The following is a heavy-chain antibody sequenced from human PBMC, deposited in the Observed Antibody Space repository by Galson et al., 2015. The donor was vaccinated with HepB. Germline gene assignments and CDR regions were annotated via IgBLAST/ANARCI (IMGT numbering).Heavy chain of an antibody. V-gene: IGHV3-30*18. CDR2: ISYDGSTK. CDR1: GFTFRSYG. CDR3: AKGVYYDSSGYYPLDYYYYMDV. Sequence: SLRLSCAASGFTFRSYGMHWVRQAPGKGLEWVAVISYDGSTKYYADSVKGRFTNSRDNSKNTLYLQMNSLRSEDTAVYYCAKGVYYDSSGYYPLDYYYYMDVCGKGTAITVSS. D-gene: IGHD3-22*01. J-gene: IGHJ6*03.